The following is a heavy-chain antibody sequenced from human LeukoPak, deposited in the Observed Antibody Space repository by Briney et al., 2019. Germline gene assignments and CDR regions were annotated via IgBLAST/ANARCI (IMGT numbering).Heavy chain of an antibody. V-gene: IGHV3-53*01. Sequence: GGSLRLSCAASGFTVSSNYMSWVRQAPGKGLGWVSVIYSGGSTYYADSVKGQFTISRDNSKNTLYLQMNSLRAEDTAVYYCARVRGPTTVTDYWGQGTLVTVSS. CDR1: GFTVSSNY. J-gene: IGHJ4*02. CDR2: IYSGGST. CDR3: ARVRGPTTVTDY. D-gene: IGHD4-17*01.